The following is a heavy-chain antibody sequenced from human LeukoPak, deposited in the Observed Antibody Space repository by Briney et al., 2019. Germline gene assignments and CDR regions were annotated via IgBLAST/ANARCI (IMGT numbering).Heavy chain of an antibody. D-gene: IGHD2-2*03. CDR1: GYTFTSYG. V-gene: IGHV1-18*01. CDR2: ISAYNGNT. J-gene: IGHJ6*03. CDR3: ARVDLVVVPAAAPHYYYYYMDV. Sequence: GASVKVSCKASGYTFTSYGISWVRQAPGQGLEWMGWISAYNGNTNYAQKLQGRVTMTTDTSTSTAYMELRSLRSDDTAVCYCARVDLVVVPAAAPHYYYYYMDVWGKGTTVTVSS.